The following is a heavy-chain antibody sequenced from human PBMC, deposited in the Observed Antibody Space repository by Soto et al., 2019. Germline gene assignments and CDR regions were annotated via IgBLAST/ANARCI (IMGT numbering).Heavy chain of an antibody. CDR3: ARGDSTDCSNGVCSFFYNHDMDV. J-gene: IGHJ6*02. CDR2: INPKSGGT. V-gene: IGHV1-2*04. D-gene: IGHD2-8*01. Sequence: ASVKVSFKASGYSFTDYHIHWVRQAPGQGLEWLGRINPKSGGTSTAQKFQGWVTMTTDTSISTASMELTRLTSDDTAIYYCARGDSTDCSNGVCSFFYNHDMDVWGQGTTVTVSS. CDR1: GYSFTDYH.